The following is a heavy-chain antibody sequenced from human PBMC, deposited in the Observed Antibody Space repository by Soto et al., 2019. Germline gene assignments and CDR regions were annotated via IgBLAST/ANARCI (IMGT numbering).Heavy chain of an antibody. V-gene: IGHV1-18*01. J-gene: IGHJ4*02. CDR3: ARRPHLADNVELDY. Sequence: QVQLVQSGAEVKKPGASVTVSCKASGYTFTTYGINWVRQAPGQGLEWMGWISAYSGHTNYAQKLQDRVTMTTDTSTSTAYMELRSLRSDDTAVYYCARRPHLADNVELDYWGQGTLVTVSS. D-gene: IGHD6-19*01. CDR1: GYTFTTYG. CDR2: ISAYSGHT.